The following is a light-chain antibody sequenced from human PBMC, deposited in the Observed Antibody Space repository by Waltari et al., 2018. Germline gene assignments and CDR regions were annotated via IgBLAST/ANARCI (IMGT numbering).Light chain of an antibody. Sequence: IRVTQSPSSLSASTGDRVTITCRASQDIRTYLGWYQQKPGKAPKLLLYAVSNLETGVPSRFSGSGSGTDFTFTISSLQPEDIATYYCQHHDNLPPYTFGQGT. CDR1: QDIRTY. J-gene: IGKJ2*01. V-gene: IGKV1-33*01. CDR2: AVS. CDR3: QHHDNLPPYT.